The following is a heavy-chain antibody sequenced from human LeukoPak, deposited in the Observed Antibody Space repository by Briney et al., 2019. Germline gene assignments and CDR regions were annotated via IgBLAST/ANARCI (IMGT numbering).Heavy chain of an antibody. Sequence: PSETLSLTCAVYGGSFSGYYWSWIRQPPGKGLEWIGEINHSGSTNYNPSLKSRVTISVDTSKNQFSLKLSSVTAADTAVYYCAGGASGTFDYRGQGTLVTVSS. V-gene: IGHV4-34*01. J-gene: IGHJ4*02. D-gene: IGHD1-14*01. CDR3: AGGASGTFDY. CDR2: INHSGST. CDR1: GGSFSGYY.